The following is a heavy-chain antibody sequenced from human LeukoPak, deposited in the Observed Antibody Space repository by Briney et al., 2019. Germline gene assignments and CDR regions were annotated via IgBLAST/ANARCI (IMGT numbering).Heavy chain of an antibody. CDR1: GFTVTSYY. V-gene: IGHV3-66*01. Sequence: GGSMRCSCAASGFTVTSYYMSWVRQAPGKGLEWVSVIYSDDSAYYAESVKGRFTISTDHSKNTLYLQMNNLRAEDTAVFYCARVYWHENAEYLQHWGQGTLVTVSS. CDR2: IYSDDSA. CDR3: ARVYWHENAEYLQH. D-gene: IGHD2-15*01. J-gene: IGHJ1*01.